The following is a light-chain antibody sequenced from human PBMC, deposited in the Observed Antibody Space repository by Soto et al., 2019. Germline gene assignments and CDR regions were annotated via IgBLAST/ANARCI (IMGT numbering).Light chain of an antibody. CDR1: ESLLYRDGSTY. CDR2: KIS. J-gene: IGKJ1*01. V-gene: IGKV2-30*01. Sequence: DVVMTQSPLSLPVTLGQPASISCRSSESLLYRDGSTYLNWFHQRPGQSPRRLIYKISNRDSGVPDRFSGSGSGTDFTLKISRVEAEDVGVYYCMQGTHWPWTFGQGTKVGIK. CDR3: MQGTHWPWT.